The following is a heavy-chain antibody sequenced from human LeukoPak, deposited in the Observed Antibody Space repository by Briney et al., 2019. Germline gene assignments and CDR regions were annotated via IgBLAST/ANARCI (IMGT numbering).Heavy chain of an antibody. CDR1: GFTFSSYA. CDR3: AKSIDSSSWYGWFDP. D-gene: IGHD6-13*01. J-gene: IGHJ5*02. CDR2: ISGSGGST. Sequence: PGGSLRLSCAASGFTFSSYAMSWVRQAPGKGLEWVSAISGSGGSTYYADSVKGRFTISRDNSKNTLYLQMNSLSAEDTAVYYCAKSIDSSSWYGWFDPWGQGTLVTVSS. V-gene: IGHV3-23*01.